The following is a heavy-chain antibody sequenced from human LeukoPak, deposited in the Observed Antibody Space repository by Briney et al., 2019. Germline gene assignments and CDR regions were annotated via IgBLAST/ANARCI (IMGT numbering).Heavy chain of an antibody. V-gene: IGHV3-21*01. CDR1: GFTFSSYS. CDR2: ISSSSSYI. Sequence: GGSLRLSCAASGFTFSSYSMNWVRQAPGKGLEWVSSISSSSSYIYYADSMRGRFTISRDNAKNSLYLQINSLRAEDTAVYYCARASDSSGWYIPNGAEYFQHWGQGTLVTVSS. D-gene: IGHD6-19*01. J-gene: IGHJ1*01. CDR3: ARASDSSGWYIPNGAEYFQH.